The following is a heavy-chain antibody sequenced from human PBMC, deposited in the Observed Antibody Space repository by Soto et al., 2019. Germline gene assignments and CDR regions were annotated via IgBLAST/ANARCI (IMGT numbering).Heavy chain of an antibody. Sequence: QVQLQQWGAGLLKPSETLSLTCAVYGGSFSGYYCGWMRQPQGKGLKWIGEINHSGSTNYNPALKSQVPISVDTSNNQFSLKLSYVTAADTAVYYCERKDGYKTNRPGTVDYWGQGPLVTVSS. CDR2: INHSGST. CDR3: ERKDGYKTNRPGTVDY. D-gene: IGHD5-12*01. V-gene: IGHV4-34*01. J-gene: IGHJ4*02. CDR1: GGSFSGYY.